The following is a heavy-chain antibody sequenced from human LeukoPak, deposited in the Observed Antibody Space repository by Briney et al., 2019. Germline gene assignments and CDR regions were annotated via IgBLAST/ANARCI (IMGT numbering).Heavy chain of an antibody. CDR2: IYHSGGT. V-gene: IGHV4-38-2*01. CDR3: ARRCSSTSCYGAFDI. Sequence: PSETLSLTCAVSGYSISSGYYWGWIRQPPGKGLEWIGSIYHSGGTYYNPSLKSRVTISVDTSKNQFSLKLSSVTAADTAVYYCARRCSSTSCYGAFDIWGQGTMVTVSS. J-gene: IGHJ3*02. CDR1: GYSISSGYY. D-gene: IGHD2-2*01.